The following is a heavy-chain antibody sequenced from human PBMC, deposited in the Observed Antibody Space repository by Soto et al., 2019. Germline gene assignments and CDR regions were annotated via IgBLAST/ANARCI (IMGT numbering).Heavy chain of an antibody. J-gene: IGHJ6*02. D-gene: IGHD2-2*01. CDR2: MNPNSGNT. CDR1: GYTFTSYD. CDR3: ARSGGYCSSTSCYSAGYGMDV. Sequence: ASVKVSCKASGYTFTSYDINWVRQATGQGLEWMGWMNPNSGNTGYAQKFQGRVTMTRNTSISTAYMELSSLRSEDTAVYYCARSGGYCSSTSCYSAGYGMDVWGQGTTVTVSS. V-gene: IGHV1-8*01.